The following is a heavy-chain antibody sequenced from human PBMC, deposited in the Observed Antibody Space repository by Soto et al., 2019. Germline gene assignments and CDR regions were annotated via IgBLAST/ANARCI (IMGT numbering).Heavy chain of an antibody. CDR2: IGASGAGT. CDR3: TKDAEAYDFAFDK. Sequence: PGGSLRLSCAASGFTFSSYAMSWVRQAPGKGLEWVSAIGASGAGTFIADSVRGRFTISRDNLKNIMYLQMNSLRVDDTALYYCTKDAEAYDFAFDKWGQGTMVTVS. J-gene: IGHJ3*02. V-gene: IGHV3-23*01. CDR1: GFTFSSYA. D-gene: IGHD3-3*01.